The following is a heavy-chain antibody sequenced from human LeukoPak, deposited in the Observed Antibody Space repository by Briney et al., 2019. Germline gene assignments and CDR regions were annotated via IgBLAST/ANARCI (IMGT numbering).Heavy chain of an antibody. V-gene: IGHV3-74*01. CDR2: INEHRSIT. Sequence: GGSLRLSCAASGFTFSSYWMHWVRQVPGKGLVWVARINEHRSITDYADSVKDRFTVSRGNAWNTLYLQMNSLRAEDTAVYYCARDVAGSGSLWGQGTLITVSS. D-gene: IGHD3-10*01. CDR3: ARDVAGSGSL. J-gene: IGHJ4*02. CDR1: GFTFSSYW.